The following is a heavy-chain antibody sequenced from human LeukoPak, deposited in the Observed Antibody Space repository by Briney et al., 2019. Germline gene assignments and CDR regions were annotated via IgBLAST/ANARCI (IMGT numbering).Heavy chain of an antibody. CDR2: IKSKTDGGTT. CDR1: GFTFSNAW. Sequence: GGSLRLSCAASGFTFSNAWMSWVRQAPGKGLEWVGRIKSKTDGGTTDYAAPVKGRFTISRDDSKNTAYLQMNSLKTEDTAVYYCTRPVSRHPYGMDVWGQGTTVTVSS. J-gene: IGHJ6*02. CDR3: TRPVSRHPYGMDV. V-gene: IGHV3-15*01. D-gene: IGHD6-13*01.